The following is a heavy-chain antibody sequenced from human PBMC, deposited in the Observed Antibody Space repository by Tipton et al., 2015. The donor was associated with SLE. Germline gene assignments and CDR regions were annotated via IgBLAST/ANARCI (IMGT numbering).Heavy chain of an antibody. CDR3: ARDWQWLDYYYYYMDV. CDR1: GFTFSSYS. J-gene: IGHJ6*03. V-gene: IGHV3-21*01. Sequence: SLRLSCAASGFTFSSYSMNWVRQAPGKGLEWVSSISSSSSYIYYADPVKGRFTISRDNAKNSLYLQMNSLRAEDTAVYYCARDWQWLDYYYYYMDVWGKGTTVTVSS. CDR2: ISSSSSYI. D-gene: IGHD6-19*01.